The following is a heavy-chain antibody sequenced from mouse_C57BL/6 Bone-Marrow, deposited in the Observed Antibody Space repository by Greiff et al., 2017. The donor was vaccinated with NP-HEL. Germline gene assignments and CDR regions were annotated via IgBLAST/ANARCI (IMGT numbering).Heavy chain of an antibody. D-gene: IGHD1-1*01. V-gene: IGHV1-9*01. J-gene: IGHJ4*01. CDR3: ARTGTVAIDN. CDR1: GYPFTGYW. CDR2: AFPGRGCT. Sequence: VQLQQSGPELLKPGASVNLSCQATGYPFTGYWLEVVKQRPRHGLQWIGEAFPGRGCTSYNRKFVGKATFTACPSSSTSYMQLSSQTTEDAANYYCARTGTVAIDNGGQGTSVTVSS.